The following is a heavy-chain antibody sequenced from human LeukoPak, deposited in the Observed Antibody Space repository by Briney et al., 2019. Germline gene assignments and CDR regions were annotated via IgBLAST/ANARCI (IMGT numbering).Heavy chain of an antibody. CDR1: GFTFSSYE. CDR3: ARTYYDILTGYNPYFDY. Sequence: PGGSLRLSCAASGFTFSSYEMNWVRQAPGKGLVWVSRINSDGSSTSYADSVKGRFTISRDNAKNTLYLQMNSLRAEDTAVYYCARTYYDILTGYNPYFDYWGQGILVTVSS. CDR2: INSDGSST. J-gene: IGHJ4*02. D-gene: IGHD3-9*01. V-gene: IGHV3-74*01.